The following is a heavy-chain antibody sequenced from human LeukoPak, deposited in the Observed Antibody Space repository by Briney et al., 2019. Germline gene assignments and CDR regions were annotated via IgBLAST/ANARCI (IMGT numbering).Heavy chain of an antibody. V-gene: IGHV3-23*01. Sequence: PGGSLRLSCAASGLTFSSCAMSWVRQAPGKGLEWVSGISDSGGTTSYTDSVKGRFTISRDNSKNTLYLQMNSLRAEDTAVYYCVRHDPHFDYWGQGTLVTVSS. J-gene: IGHJ4*02. D-gene: IGHD3-16*01. CDR1: GLTFSSCA. CDR3: VRHDPHFDY. CDR2: ISDSGGTT.